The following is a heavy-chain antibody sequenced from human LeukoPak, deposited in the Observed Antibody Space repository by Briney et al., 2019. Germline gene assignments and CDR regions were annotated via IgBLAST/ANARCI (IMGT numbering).Heavy chain of an antibody. CDR2: MNPNSGNT. J-gene: IGHJ5*02. CDR3: ASSYYYDSSGYYFWFDP. Sequence: ASVKVSCKASGCTFTSYDINWVRQAPGQGLEWMGWMNPNSGNTGYAQKFQGRVTMTRNTSISTAYMELSSLRSEDTAVYYCASSYYYDSSGYYFWFDPWGQGTLVTVSS. CDR1: GCTFTSYD. D-gene: IGHD3-22*01. V-gene: IGHV1-8*01.